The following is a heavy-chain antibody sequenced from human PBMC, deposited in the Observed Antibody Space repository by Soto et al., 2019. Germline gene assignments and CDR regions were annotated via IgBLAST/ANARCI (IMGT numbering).Heavy chain of an antibody. D-gene: IGHD2-21*02. CDR3: AKELAYCGGDCYSPPYYYYGMDV. CDR1: GFPFSSYG. V-gene: IGHV3-30*18. CDR2: ISYDGSNK. Sequence: QVQLVESGGGVVQPGRSLRLSCAASGFPFSSYGMHWVRQAPGKGLEWVAVISYDGSNKYYADSVKGRFTISRDNSKNTLYLQMNSLRAEDTAVYYCAKELAYCGGDCYSPPYYYYGMDVWGQGTTVTVSS. J-gene: IGHJ6*02.